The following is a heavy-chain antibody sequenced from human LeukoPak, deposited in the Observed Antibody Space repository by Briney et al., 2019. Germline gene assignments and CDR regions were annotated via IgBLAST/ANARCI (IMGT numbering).Heavy chain of an antibody. CDR2: ISAYNGNT. CDR1: GYTFTSYG. V-gene: IGHV1-18*01. D-gene: IGHD2-2*02. CDR3: ARDLHYCSSTSCNRYFDY. Sequence: EASVKVSCKASGYTFTSYGISWVRQAPGQGLEWMGWISAYNGNTNYAQKLQGRVTMTRDTSTSTVYMELSSLRSEDTAVYYCARDLHYCSSTSCNRYFDYWGQGTLVTVSS. J-gene: IGHJ4*02.